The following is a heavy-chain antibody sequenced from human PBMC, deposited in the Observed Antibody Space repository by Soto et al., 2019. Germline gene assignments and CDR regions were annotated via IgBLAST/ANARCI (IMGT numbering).Heavy chain of an antibody. CDR1: GFTLSSYS. CDR2: ISGSGGTI. CDR3: ARETGLRSSGWSYYFDF. Sequence: EVQLVESGGGMVQPGGSLRVSCAASGFTLSSYSMQWVRQAPGKGLEWVSYISGSGGTIYYADSVKGRFTISRDNAKNSLSGQMNSLRDEDTAVYFCARETGLRSSGWSYYFDFWGQGTRVTVSS. D-gene: IGHD6-19*01. V-gene: IGHV3-48*02. J-gene: IGHJ4*02.